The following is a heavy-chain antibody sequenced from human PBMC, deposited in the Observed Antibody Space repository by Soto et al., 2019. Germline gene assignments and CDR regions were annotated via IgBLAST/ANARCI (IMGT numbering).Heavy chain of an antibody. CDR2: ITWNGGNK. Sequence: PGGSLRLSCAASGFRFDDYNMHWVRQAPGKGLEWVSLITWNGGNKYCEDSVKGRFTISRDGTTQSVSLQMTSLKREDTGVYYCARETLSFGSALDVWGQGTTVTVSS. V-gene: IGHV3-43*01. CDR1: GFRFDDYN. D-gene: IGHD3-3*01. J-gene: IGHJ6*02. CDR3: ARETLSFGSALDV.